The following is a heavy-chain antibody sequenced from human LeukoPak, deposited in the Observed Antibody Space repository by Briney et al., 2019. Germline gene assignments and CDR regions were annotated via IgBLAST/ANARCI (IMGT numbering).Heavy chain of an antibody. V-gene: IGHV3-30*02. CDR3: AKDRDGGNFFFDY. Sequence: GGSLRLSCAASGFTFSSYGMHWVRQAPGKELEGVAFIRRDGRDEDYAASVKGRFTVSRDNSRNTLYLQMNGLRPEDTALYYCAKDRDGGNFFFDYWGQGTLVTVSS. CDR1: GFTFSSYG. J-gene: IGHJ4*02. CDR2: IRRDGRDE. D-gene: IGHD4-23*01.